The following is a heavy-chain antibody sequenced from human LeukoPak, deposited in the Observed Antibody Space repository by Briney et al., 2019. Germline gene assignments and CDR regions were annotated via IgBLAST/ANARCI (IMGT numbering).Heavy chain of an antibody. J-gene: IGHJ4*02. D-gene: IGHD3-10*01. CDR3: ASITSGFDY. CDR2: VIPIFGTA. Sequence: SSVKVSCKASGGTFSSYAISWLRQAPGQGLEWMGGVIPIFGTANYAQKFQGRVTITADKSTSTAYMELSSLRSEDTAVYYCASITSGFDYWGQGTLVTVPS. V-gene: IGHV1-69*06. CDR1: GGTFSSYA.